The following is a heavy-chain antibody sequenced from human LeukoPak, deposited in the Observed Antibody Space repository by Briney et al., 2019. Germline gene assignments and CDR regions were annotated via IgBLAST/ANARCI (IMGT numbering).Heavy chain of an antibody. D-gene: IGHD2-8*01. J-gene: IGHJ4*02. CDR1: GGSISSSNYY. CDR3: VRASRLMMYYFDY. CDR2: IYYSGST. V-gene: IGHV4-39*01. Sequence: SETLSLTCSVSGGSISSSNYYWGWIRQPPGKGLVWNGSIYYSGSTYYNPSLKSRVTISVDTSKNQFSLKLSSVTAADTAVYYCVRASRLMMYYFDYWGQGTLVTVSS.